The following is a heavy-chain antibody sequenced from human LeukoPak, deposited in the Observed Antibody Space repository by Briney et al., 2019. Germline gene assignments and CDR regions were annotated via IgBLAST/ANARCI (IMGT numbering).Heavy chain of an antibody. D-gene: IGHD3-9*01. Sequence: GASVKVSCKASGFTFTSSAMQWVRQARGQRLEWIGWIVVGSGNTNYAQKFQERVTITRDMSTSTAYMELSSLRSEDTAVYYCAAGNILGYDILTGYSLWGQGTLVTVSS. CDR2: IVVGSGNT. J-gene: IGHJ4*02. CDR1: GFTFTSSA. V-gene: IGHV1-58*02. CDR3: AAGNILGYDILTGYSL.